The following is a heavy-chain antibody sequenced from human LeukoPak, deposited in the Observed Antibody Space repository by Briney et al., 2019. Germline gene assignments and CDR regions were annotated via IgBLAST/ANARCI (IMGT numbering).Heavy chain of an antibody. D-gene: IGHD1-1*01. CDR3: ARDPPGTTGY. Sequence: PGRSLRLSCAASGFTFSSYAMHWVRQAPGKGLEWVAVISYDGSNKYYADSVKGRFTISRDNSKNTLYLQMNSLRAEDTAVYYCARDPPGTTGYWGQGTLVTVSS. V-gene: IGHV3-30-3*01. CDR2: ISYDGSNK. J-gene: IGHJ4*02. CDR1: GFTFSSYA.